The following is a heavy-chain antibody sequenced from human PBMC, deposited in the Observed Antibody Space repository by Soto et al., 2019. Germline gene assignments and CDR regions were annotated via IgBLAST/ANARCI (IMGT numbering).Heavy chain of an antibody. V-gene: IGHV3-15*01. Sequence: GGSLRLSCAASGFTFSNAWMSWVRQAPGKGLEWVGRIKSKTDGGTTDYAAPVKGRFTISRDDSKNTLYLQMNSLKTEDTAVYYCTTDPVSHCSGGSCYPFDYWGQGTLVTVSS. CDR3: TTDPVSHCSGGSCYPFDY. D-gene: IGHD2-15*01. CDR1: GFTFSNAW. J-gene: IGHJ4*02. CDR2: IKSKTDGGTT.